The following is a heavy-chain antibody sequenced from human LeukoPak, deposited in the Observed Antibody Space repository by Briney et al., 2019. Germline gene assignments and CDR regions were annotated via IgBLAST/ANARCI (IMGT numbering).Heavy chain of an antibody. CDR3: ARRRTTGTTGYFDY. D-gene: IGHD1-1*01. CDR2: ISTSGST. V-gene: IGHV4-4*09. CDR1: RGSISTYY. Sequence: SETLSLTCTISRGSISTYYCSLIRQLPAPRLVLIGYISTSGSTNYNPSLKSRVTISVDTSKNQFSLNLSSVTAADTAVYYCARRRTTGTTGYFDYWGQGTLVTVSS. J-gene: IGHJ4*02.